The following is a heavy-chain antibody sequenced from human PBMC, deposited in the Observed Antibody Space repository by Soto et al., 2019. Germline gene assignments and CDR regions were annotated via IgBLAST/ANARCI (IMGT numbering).Heavy chain of an antibody. J-gene: IGHJ4*02. Sequence: SETLSLTCAFYGGFNSYYYWSWTRQPPGKGLEWIGEINRSGATNYRPSLKSRVTISLDTSKNQFSLKLSSVTAADTGVYYCNGYDRSRRDSDYWGQGTLVTVSS. CDR3: NGYDRSRRDSDY. V-gene: IGHV4-34*01. CDR2: INRSGAT. CDR1: GGFNSYYY. D-gene: IGHD5-12*01.